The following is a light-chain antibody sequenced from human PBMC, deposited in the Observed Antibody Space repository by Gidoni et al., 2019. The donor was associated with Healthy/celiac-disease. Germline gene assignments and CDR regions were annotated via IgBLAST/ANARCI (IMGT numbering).Light chain of an antibody. Sequence: DIQMTPSPSTLSASVGDRVTITCRASQSISSWLAWYQQKPGKAPKLLIYDASSLESGVPSRFSGSGSGTEFTLTISSLQPDDFATYYCQQYNSPWTFGQGTKVEIK. CDR3: QQYNSPWT. CDR1: QSISSW. CDR2: DAS. J-gene: IGKJ1*01. V-gene: IGKV1-5*01.